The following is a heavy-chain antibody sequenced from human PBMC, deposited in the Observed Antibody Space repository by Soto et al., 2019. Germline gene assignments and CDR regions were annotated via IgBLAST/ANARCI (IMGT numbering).Heavy chain of an antibody. Sequence: ASVKVSCKASGYTFTSYGISWVRQAPGQGLEWMGWINAGNGNTKYSQKFQGRVTITRDSSASTAYMELSSLRSEDTAVYYCARSQRQYCSGGSCYHPFDYWGQGTLVTVSS. CDR3: ARSQRQYCSGGSCYHPFDY. J-gene: IGHJ4*02. CDR1: GYTFTSYG. D-gene: IGHD2-15*01. V-gene: IGHV1-3*01. CDR2: INAGNGNT.